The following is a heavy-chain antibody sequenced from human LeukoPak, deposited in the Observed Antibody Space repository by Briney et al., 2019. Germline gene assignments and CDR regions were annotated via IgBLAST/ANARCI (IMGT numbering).Heavy chain of an antibody. CDR1: GFTFSSYG. Sequence: GGSLRLSCAASGFTFSSYGMHWVRQAPGKGLEWVAVISYDGGNKYYADSVKGRFTISRDNSKNTLYLQMNSLRAEDTAVYYCAKERGSSGWYLLSRPYYFDYWGQGTLVTVSS. CDR3: AKERGSSGWYLLSRPYYFDY. J-gene: IGHJ4*02. V-gene: IGHV3-30*18. CDR2: ISYDGGNK. D-gene: IGHD6-19*01.